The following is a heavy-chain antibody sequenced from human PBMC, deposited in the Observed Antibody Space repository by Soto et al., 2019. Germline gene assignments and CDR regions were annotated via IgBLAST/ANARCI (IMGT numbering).Heavy chain of an antibody. V-gene: IGHV3-23*01. CDR1: GITFSTYA. CDR2: ISGSGAST. CDR3: TTYYYAEDAFDI. D-gene: IGHD3-10*01. Sequence: GGSLRLSCAASGITFSTYAMSWVRQAPGKGLEWVSVISGSGASTYYADSVKGRFTISRDNSKNTLYLQMNSLRAEDTAVYYCTTYYYAEDAFDIWGQGTMVTVSS. J-gene: IGHJ3*02.